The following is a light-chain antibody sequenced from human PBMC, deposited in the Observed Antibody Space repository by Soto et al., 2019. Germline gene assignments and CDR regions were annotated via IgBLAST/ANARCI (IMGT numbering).Light chain of an antibody. CDR1: SSNIGSNY. Sequence: ALTQPPSASGTPGQRVTISCSGSSSNIGSNYVNWYQHLPGTAPKLLIYSDDQRPSGVPDRFSGSKSGTSASLAISGLQSGGEGYYFLGGWNDHPNGSGYVLGTGTKVTVL. CDR3: GGWNDHPNGSGYV. CDR2: SDD. V-gene: IGLV1-44*01. J-gene: IGLJ1*01.